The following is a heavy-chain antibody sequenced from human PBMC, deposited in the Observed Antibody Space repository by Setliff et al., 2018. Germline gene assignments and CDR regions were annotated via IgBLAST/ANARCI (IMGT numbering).Heavy chain of an antibody. V-gene: IGHV1-24*01. Sequence: ASVKVSCKVSGYTLTELSRHWVRQAPGKGLEWMGGFDPEDGETIYAQKFQGRVTMTEDTSTDTAYMELSSLRSEDTAVYYCARVVGDYDYEDYYYYGMDVWGQGTTVTVSS. CDR2: FDPEDGET. D-gene: IGHD4-17*01. CDR3: ARVVGDYDYEDYYYYGMDV. CDR1: GYTLTELS. J-gene: IGHJ6*02.